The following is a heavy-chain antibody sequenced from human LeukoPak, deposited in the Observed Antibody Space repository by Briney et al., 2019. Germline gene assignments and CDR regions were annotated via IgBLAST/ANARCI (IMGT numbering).Heavy chain of an antibody. CDR2: ISSNGGST. Sequence: PGGSLRLSCAASGFTFSSYAMHWVRQAPGKGLEYVSAISSNGGSTYYANSVKGRFTISRDNSKNTLYLQMGSLRAEDMAVYYCARGSYGYLAYYFDYWGQGTLVTVSS. CDR3: ARGSYGYLAYYFDY. CDR1: GFTFSSYA. D-gene: IGHD5-18*01. J-gene: IGHJ4*02. V-gene: IGHV3-64*01.